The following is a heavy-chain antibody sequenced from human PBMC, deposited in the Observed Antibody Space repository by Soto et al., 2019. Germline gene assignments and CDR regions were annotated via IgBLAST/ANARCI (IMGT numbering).Heavy chain of an antibody. Sequence: SVKVSCKASGYTFTNCYIHWLRQAPGQGLEWMGLINPSSGSTTYAQKLRGRVTMTRDTSTRTVYMDLSSLRSEDTAMYYCARVPAAAGDYYYGLDVWGQGTTVTVSS. CDR2: INPSSGST. J-gene: IGHJ6*02. V-gene: IGHV1-46*01. D-gene: IGHD6-13*01. CDR1: GYTFTNCY. CDR3: ARVPAAAGDYYYGLDV.